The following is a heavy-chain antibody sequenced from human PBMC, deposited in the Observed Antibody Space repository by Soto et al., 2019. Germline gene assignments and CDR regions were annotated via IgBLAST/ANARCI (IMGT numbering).Heavy chain of an antibody. D-gene: IGHD6-6*01. CDR1: GGSISRYY. CDR2: IYYSGST. V-gene: IGHV4-59*01. J-gene: IGHJ4*02. Sequence: SETLSLTCTVSGGSISRYYWSWIRQTPGKGLEWIGYIYYSGSTNYNPSLKSRVTISVDTSKNQFSLKLSSVIAADTAVYYCARGGSSLDYWGQGNLVTGSS. CDR3: ARGGSSLDY.